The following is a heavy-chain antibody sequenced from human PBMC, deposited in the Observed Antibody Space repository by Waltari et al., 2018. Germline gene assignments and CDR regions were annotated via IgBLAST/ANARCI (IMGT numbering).Heavy chain of an antibody. J-gene: IGHJ3*02. Sequence: EVQLLESGGGLVQPGGSLRLSCAASGFTFSSYALSWVRQAPGKGLEWVSAISGCGGSTYYADSVKGRFTIARDNSKNTLYLQMNSLRAEDTAVYYCAKDLSDYGDYYAFDIWGQGTMVTVSS. CDR3: AKDLSDYGDYYAFDI. V-gene: IGHV3-23*01. CDR1: GFTFSSYA. CDR2: ISGCGGST. D-gene: IGHD4-17*01.